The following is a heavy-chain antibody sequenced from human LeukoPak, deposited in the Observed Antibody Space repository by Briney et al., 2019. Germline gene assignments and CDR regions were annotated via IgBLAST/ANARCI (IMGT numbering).Heavy chain of an antibody. CDR1: GFTFGTYW. D-gene: IGHD3/OR15-3a*01. CDR3: VRFNDMWTGNNPL. V-gene: IGHV3-74*03. CDR2: VSSDASNT. Sequence: GPSLRLSCAASGFTFGTYWMHWVRHAPGKGLVSDSGVSSDASNTKYAASVKGRFTISRDNAENTLYLQMSSLRADDTAVYFCVRFNDMWTGNNPLWGQGTLVTVSS. J-gene: IGHJ4*02.